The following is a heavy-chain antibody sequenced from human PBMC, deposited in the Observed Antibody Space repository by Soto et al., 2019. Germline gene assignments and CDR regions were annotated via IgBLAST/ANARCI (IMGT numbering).Heavy chain of an antibody. CDR1: GGSISSSSYY. D-gene: IGHD2-15*01. CDR2: IYYSGRT. J-gene: IGHJ6*02. CDR3: ASTQDYVGMDV. V-gene: IGHV4-39*01. Sequence: QLQLQESGPGLVKPSETLSLTCTVSGGSISSSSYYWGWIRQPPGKGLEWIGSIYYSGRTYYNPSLKSLVTISVDTSKHQFSLKLSSVTAADTAVYYCASTQDYVGMDVWGQGTTVTVSS.